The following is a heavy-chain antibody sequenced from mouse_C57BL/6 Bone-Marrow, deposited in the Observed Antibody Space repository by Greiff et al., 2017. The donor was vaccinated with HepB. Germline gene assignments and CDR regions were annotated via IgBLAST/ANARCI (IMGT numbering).Heavy chain of an antibody. CDR1: GYTFTDYY. D-gene: IGHD1-1*01. Sequence: VVESGPELVKPGASVKISCKASGYTFTDYYINWVKQRPGQGLEWIGWIYPGSGNTKYNEKFKGKATLTVDTSSSTAYMQLSSLTSEDSAVYFCARGDYGSSYGYFDVWGTGTTVTVSS. J-gene: IGHJ1*03. CDR3: ARGDYGSSYGYFDV. V-gene: IGHV1-84*01. CDR2: IYPGSGNT.